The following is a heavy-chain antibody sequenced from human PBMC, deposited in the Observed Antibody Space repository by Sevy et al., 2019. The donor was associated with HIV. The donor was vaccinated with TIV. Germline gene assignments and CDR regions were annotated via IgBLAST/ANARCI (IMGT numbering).Heavy chain of an antibody. V-gene: IGHV3-30*04. CDR1: GFIFSSYA. J-gene: IGHJ4*02. CDR3: XXXXXXXXXXXXPTFDY. CDR2: MLFDGSNK. Sequence: GGYLRLSCAASGFIFSSYAMHWVRQAPGKGLEWVAVMLFDGSNKYYADSVKGRFTISRDNSKKTLYLQMNSLRTEDXXXXXXXXXXXXXXXXXXPTFDYWGQGTLVTVSS.